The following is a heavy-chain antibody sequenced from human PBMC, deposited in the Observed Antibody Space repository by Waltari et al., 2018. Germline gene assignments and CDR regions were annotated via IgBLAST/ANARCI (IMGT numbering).Heavy chain of an antibody. V-gene: IGHV4-39*07. CDR2: FYKSGTT. CDR3: VRGYPDIVATISDY. CDR1: RSSIRHHNYY. D-gene: IGHD5-12*01. J-gene: IGHJ4*02. Sequence: QLQLQESGPGLVKPSETLSLTCTVSRSSIRHHNYYWGWVRQPPGKGLEWIGSFYKSGTTYYNPSLKSRVTISVDTSNNQFSLKLNSVTAADTAVYYCVRGYPDIVATISDYWGQGTLAIVSS.